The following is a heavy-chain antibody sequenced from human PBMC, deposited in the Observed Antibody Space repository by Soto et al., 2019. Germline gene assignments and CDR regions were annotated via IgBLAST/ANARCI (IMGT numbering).Heavy chain of an antibody. CDR1: GFTFSSYE. D-gene: IGHD3-9*01. V-gene: IGHV3-48*03. CDR3: ASLRGTYFDWP. J-gene: IGHJ4*02. Sequence: PGGSLRLSCAASGFTFSSYEMNWVRQAPGKGLEWVSYISSSGSTIYYADSVKGRFTISRDNAKNSLYLQMNSLRAEDTAVYYCASLRGTYFDWPWGQGTLVTVSS. CDR2: ISSSGSTI.